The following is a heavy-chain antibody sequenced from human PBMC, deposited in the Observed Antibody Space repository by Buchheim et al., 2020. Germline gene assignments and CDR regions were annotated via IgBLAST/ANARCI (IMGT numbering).Heavy chain of an antibody. CDR1: GFSFGDFT. J-gene: IGHJ3*02. CDR3: ARLRIDAFDI. D-gene: IGHD5-12*01. V-gene: IGHV3-21*01. Sequence: EVQLMESGGGLVKPGGSLRLSCAASGFSFGDFTINWVRQAPGKGLEWVSSISTRSSYTYYADSAKGRFTITRDNANNSSFLQMNSLRAEDTAMYYCARLRIDAFDIWGQGT. CDR2: ISTRSSYT.